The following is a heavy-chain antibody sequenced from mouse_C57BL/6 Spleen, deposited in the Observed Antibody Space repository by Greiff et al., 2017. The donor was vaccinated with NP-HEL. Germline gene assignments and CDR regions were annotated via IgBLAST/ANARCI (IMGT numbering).Heavy chain of an antibody. D-gene: IGHD1-2*01. CDR3: ARDGDEGGYYFDY. V-gene: IGHV2-6*03. Sequence: VMLVESGPGLVAPSQSLTITCTVSGFSLTSYGVHWVRQPPGKGLEWLVVIWSDGSTTYNSALKSRLSISKDNSKSQVFLKMNSLQTDDTAMYYCARDGDEGGYYFDYWGQGTTLTVSS. CDR2: IWSDGST. J-gene: IGHJ2*01. CDR1: GFSLTSYG.